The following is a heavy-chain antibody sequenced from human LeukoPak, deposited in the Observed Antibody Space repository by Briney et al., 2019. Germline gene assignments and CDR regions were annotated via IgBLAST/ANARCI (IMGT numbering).Heavy chain of an antibody. D-gene: IGHD3-9*01. J-gene: IGHJ4*02. CDR2: IIPMFGKA. CDR1: GGTFNKNV. Sequence: GASVKVSCKASGGTFNKNVISWVRQAPGQGLEWMRGIIPMFGKANYAQKFQGRVTITADESTSTAYMELSSLRSEDTAVYYCARAGDILTGHSPADSWGQGTLVTVSS. V-gene: IGHV1-69*13. CDR3: ARAGDILTGHSPADS.